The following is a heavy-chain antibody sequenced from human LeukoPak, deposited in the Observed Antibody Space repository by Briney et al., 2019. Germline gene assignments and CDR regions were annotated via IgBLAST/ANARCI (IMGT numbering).Heavy chain of an antibody. CDR1: GGSISSYY. V-gene: IGHV4-34*01. CDR2: INHSGST. D-gene: IGHD6-13*01. J-gene: IGHJ5*02. Sequence: SETLSLTCTVSGGSISSYYWSWIRQPPGKGLEWIGEINHSGSTNYNPSLKSRVTISVDTSKNQFSLKLSSVTAADTAVYYCARRGSSWYRVNWFDPWGQGTLVTVSS. CDR3: ARRGSSWYRVNWFDP.